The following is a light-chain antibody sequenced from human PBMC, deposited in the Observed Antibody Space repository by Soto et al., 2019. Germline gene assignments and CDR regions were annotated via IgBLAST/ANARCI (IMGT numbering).Light chain of an antibody. CDR3: CSYTSSSTYV. CDR1: SSDVGNYNY. CDR2: DVS. J-gene: IGLJ1*01. Sequence: QSALTQPASVSGSPGEWITISCTGTSSDVGNYNYVSWFQQHPGKAPKLMIYDVSNRPSGVSNRFSGSKSGNTASLTISGLQAEDEADYYCCSYTSSSTYVFGTGTKVTVL. V-gene: IGLV2-14*01.